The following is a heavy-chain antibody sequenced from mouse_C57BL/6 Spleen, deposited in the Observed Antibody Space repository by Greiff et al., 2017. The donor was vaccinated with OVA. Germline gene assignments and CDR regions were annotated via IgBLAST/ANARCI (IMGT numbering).Heavy chain of an antibody. Sequence: LQQPGAELVKPGASVKLSCKASGYTFTSYWMHWVKQRPGQGLEWIGMIHPNSGSTNYNEKFKSKATLTVDKSSSTAYMQLSSLTSEDSAVYYCARWGSLYAMDYWGQGTSVTVSS. V-gene: IGHV1-64*01. CDR1: GYTFTSYW. CDR2: IHPNSGST. CDR3: ARWGSLYAMDY. J-gene: IGHJ4*01.